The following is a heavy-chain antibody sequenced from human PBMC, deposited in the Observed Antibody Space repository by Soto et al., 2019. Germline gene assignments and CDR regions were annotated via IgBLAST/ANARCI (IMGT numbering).Heavy chain of an antibody. CDR3: TRVVDGSAGEFDY. CDR2: IGSDGGGT. V-gene: IGHV3-74*01. J-gene: IGHJ4*02. D-gene: IGHD3-10*01. CDR1: GFPLSSYW. Sequence: GSLRLSCAASGFPLSSYWMHWVRQAPGEGLVWVSRIGSDGGGTTYADSVKGRFTISRDNAKNTLYLQMNSLRAEDTAVYYCTRVVDGSAGEFDYWGQGTLVTVSS.